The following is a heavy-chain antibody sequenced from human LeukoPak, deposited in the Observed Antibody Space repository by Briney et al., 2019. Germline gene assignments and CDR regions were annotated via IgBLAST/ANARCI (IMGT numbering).Heavy chain of an antibody. V-gene: IGHV4-39*07. CDR1: GGSVSSSTYY. CDR3: AREVIVPAFFDY. D-gene: IGHD2-2*01. Sequence: SETLSLTCTVSGGSVSSSTYYWGWIRQPPGKGLDWIGSIYYSGSTYYNPSLKSRVTISVDTSKNQFSLKLSSVTAADTAVYYCAREVIVPAFFDYWGQGTLVTVSS. J-gene: IGHJ4*02. CDR2: IYYSGST.